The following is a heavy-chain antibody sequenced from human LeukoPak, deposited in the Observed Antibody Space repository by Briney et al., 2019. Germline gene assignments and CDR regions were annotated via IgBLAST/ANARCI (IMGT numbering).Heavy chain of an antibody. CDR1: GFTFSNYA. CDR2: ITGSGGRT. Sequence: GGSLRLSCATSGFTFSNYAMNWVRQAPGKGLEWVSAITGSGGRTYYADSVKGRFTISRDNSKNSLYLQMNSLRAEDTAVYYCARDVSNNYWGQGTLVTVSS. V-gene: IGHV3-23*01. J-gene: IGHJ4*02. CDR3: ARDVSNNY.